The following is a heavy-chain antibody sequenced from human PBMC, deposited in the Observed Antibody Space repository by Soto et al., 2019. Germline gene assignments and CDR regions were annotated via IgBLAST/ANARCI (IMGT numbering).Heavy chain of an antibody. Sequence: QVQLQESGPGLVKPSQTLSLTCTVSGVSLNSGDYYSTWIRQPPGEGLDWVGCVHYSGRTSYNPSLRRRLSMSLATSRTQFSLQLSSVTAADTAVYYCVRRRGYSYGLHDYWGQGTLVTVPS. CDR3: VRRRGYSYGLHDY. V-gene: IGHV4-30-4*01. J-gene: IGHJ4*02. CDR1: GVSLNSGDYY. CDR2: VHYSGRT. D-gene: IGHD5-18*01.